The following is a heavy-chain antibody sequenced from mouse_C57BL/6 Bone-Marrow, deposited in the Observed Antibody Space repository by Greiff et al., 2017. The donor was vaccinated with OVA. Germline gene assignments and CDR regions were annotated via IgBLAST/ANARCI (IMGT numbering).Heavy chain of an antibody. Sequence: EVKLEESGPGLVKPSQSLSLTCSVTGYSITSGYYWNWIRQFPGNKLEWMGYISYDGSNNYNPSLKNRISITRDTSKNQFFLKLNSVTTEDTATDHGVRGGITKVGADYWGQGTPLTVSS. V-gene: IGHV3-6*01. J-gene: IGHJ2*01. D-gene: IGHD1-1*01. CDR2: ISYDGSN. CDR3: VRGGITKVGADY. CDR1: GYSITSGYY.